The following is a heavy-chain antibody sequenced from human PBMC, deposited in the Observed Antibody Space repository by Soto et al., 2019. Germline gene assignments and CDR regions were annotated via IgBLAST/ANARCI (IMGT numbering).Heavy chain of an antibody. Sequence: QVQLQESGPGLVKPSETLSLTCAVSGGSISSVDYYWSWIRQPPGTGLEWIGYVYYSGSTNYNPSLKSRVTISVDRSKKHFSLKLRSVTAGDTAVYYCARSSYSSIAVTQVDSWGQGTLVTVSS. CDR2: VYYSGST. D-gene: IGHD6-19*01. J-gene: IGHJ4*02. CDR3: ARSSYSSIAVTQVDS. CDR1: GGSISSVDYY. V-gene: IGHV4-61*08.